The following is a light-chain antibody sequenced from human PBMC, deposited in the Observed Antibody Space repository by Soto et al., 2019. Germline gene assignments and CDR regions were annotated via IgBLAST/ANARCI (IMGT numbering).Light chain of an antibody. J-gene: IGKJ4*01. CDR1: QRDSRSY. Sequence: ALTQAPGTLSFSPGERATLSCRASQRDSRSYFVWYQQTPGQAPRLLIYGASRRASGIPDRFSGSGSGAYILLIISRLEPEVSAYYCCQQYGSSHTFGGGTKVEIK. V-gene: IGKV3-20*01. CDR3: QQYGSSHT. CDR2: GAS.